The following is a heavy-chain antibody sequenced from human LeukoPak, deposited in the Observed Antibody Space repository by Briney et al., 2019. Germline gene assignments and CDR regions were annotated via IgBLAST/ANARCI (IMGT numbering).Heavy chain of an antibody. J-gene: IGHJ4*02. CDR3: ARMGETDYYDSSGHVFDY. D-gene: IGHD3-22*01. V-gene: IGHV4-61*02. Sequence: SQTLSLTCTVSGGSISSGSYFWSWIRQPAGKGLEWIGRIYTSGSTNYNPSLKSRVTMSVDTSKNQFSLKLSSVTAADTAVYYCARMGETDYYDSSGHVFDYWGQGTLVTVSS. CDR1: GGSISSGSYF. CDR2: IYTSGST.